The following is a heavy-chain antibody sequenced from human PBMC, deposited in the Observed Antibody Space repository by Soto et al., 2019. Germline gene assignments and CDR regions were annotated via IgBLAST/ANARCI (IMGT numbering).Heavy chain of an antibody. J-gene: IGHJ4*02. Sequence: EVQLVESGGGLVQPGRSLRLSCAASGFTFDDYAMHWVRQAPGKGLEWVSGISWNSGSIGYADSVKGRVTISRDNAKNSLYLQMNSLRAEDTALYYCAKVYGSGWYATGETGYFDYWGQGTLVTVSS. V-gene: IGHV3-9*01. D-gene: IGHD6-19*01. CDR1: GFTFDDYA. CDR3: AKVYGSGWYATGETGYFDY. CDR2: ISWNSGSI.